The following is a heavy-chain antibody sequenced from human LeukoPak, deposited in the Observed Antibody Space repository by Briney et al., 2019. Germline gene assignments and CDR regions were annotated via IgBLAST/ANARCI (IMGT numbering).Heavy chain of an antibody. D-gene: IGHD3-9*01. CDR3: ASFILTGSINWFDP. V-gene: IGHV4-4*02. CDR1: GGFISSSNW. CDR2: IYHSGST. Sequence: SETLSLTCAVSGGFISSSNWWSWVRQPPGKGLEWSGEIYHSGSTNYNPSLKSRVTISVDKPKNQFSLKLSSVTAADTAVYYCASFILTGSINWFDPWGQGTLVTVSS. J-gene: IGHJ5*02.